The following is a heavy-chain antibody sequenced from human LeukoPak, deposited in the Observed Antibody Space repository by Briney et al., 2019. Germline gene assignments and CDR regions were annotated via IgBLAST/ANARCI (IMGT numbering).Heavy chain of an antibody. CDR1: GFTFYDYA. CDR2: ISWNSGSI. J-gene: IGHJ4*02. CDR3: AKDQFSGWSSPFDY. Sequence: PGGSLRLSCAASGFTFYDYAMHWVRQAPGKGVEGVSGISWNSGSIGYADSVKGRFTISRDNAKNSLYLQMNSLRAEDTALYYCAKDQFSGWSSPFDYWGQGTLVTVSS. D-gene: IGHD6-19*01. V-gene: IGHV3-9*01.